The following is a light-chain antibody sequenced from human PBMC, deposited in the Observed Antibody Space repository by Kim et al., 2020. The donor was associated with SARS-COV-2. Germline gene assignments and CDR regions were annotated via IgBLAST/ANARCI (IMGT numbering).Light chain of an antibody. CDR1: QGISRY. Sequence: AIRITQSPSSLSASTGDRVTITCRASQGISRYLAWYQQKPGKAPKLLIYAASTLHSGVPSRFRGSGSGTDFTLTISCLQSEDFATYYCQQYYSYPPTFGPGTKVDI. CDR2: AAS. CDR3: QQYYSYPPT. V-gene: IGKV1-8*01. J-gene: IGKJ1*01.